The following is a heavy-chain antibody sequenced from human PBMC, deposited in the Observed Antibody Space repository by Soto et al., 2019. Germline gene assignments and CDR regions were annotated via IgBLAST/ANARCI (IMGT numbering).Heavy chain of an antibody. CDR1: GFTFSYYY. J-gene: IGHJ4*02. Sequence: PGGSLRLSCAASGFTFSYYYMSWIRQSPGKGLEWVSYISSSSGYTNYADSVKGRFTISRDNAKNSLYLQMNSLRAEDTAVYYCAKEYGRLDYWGQGTLVTVS. D-gene: IGHD4-17*01. V-gene: IGHV3-11*06. CDR3: AKEYGRLDY. CDR2: ISSSSGYT.